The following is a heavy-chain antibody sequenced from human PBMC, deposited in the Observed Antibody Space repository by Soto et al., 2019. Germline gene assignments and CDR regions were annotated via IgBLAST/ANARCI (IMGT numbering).Heavy chain of an antibody. V-gene: IGHV4-59*08. J-gene: IGHJ4*02. CDR3: ASSRSWYGYFDY. D-gene: IGHD6-13*01. CDR1: GGSISSYY. Sequence: SETLSLTCTVSGGSISSYYWSWIRQPPGKGLEWIGYIYYSGSTNYNPSLKSRVTISVDTSKNQFSLKLSSVTAADTAVYYCASSRSWYGYFDYWGPGTRVTVSS. CDR2: IYYSGST.